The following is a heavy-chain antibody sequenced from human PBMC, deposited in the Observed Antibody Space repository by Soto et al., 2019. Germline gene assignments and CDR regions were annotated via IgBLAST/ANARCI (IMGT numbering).Heavy chain of an antibody. Sequence: EVQLLESGGDLVQPGGSLRLSCAASGFTFSSYAMSWVRQAPGKGLEWVSAITDNGVSTYYADSVKGRFTMSRDNSRNTLYLQMNNLRVDDTALYYCAKAPSGLMDWFDPWGQGTLVTVSS. CDR3: AKAPSGLMDWFDP. D-gene: IGHD3-10*01. V-gene: IGHV3-23*01. CDR2: ITDNGVST. J-gene: IGHJ5*02. CDR1: GFTFSSYA.